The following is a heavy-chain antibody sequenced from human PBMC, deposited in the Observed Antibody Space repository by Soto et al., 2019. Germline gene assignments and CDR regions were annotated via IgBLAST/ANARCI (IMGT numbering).Heavy chain of an antibody. CDR2: ISSSSSTI. V-gene: IGHV3-48*02. Sequence: GGSLRLSCAASGFTFSSYSMNWVRQAPGKGLEWVSYISSSSSTIYYADSVKGRFTISRDNAKNSLYLQMNSLRDEDTAVYYCARDPYYYDSSGYYLVDYWGQGTLVTVSS. J-gene: IGHJ4*02. D-gene: IGHD3-22*01. CDR1: GFTFSSYS. CDR3: ARDPYYYDSSGYYLVDY.